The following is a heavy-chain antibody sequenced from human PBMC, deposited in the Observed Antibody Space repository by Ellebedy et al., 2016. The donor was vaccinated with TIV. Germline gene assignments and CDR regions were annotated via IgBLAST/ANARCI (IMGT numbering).Heavy chain of an antibody. V-gene: IGHV5-51*01. D-gene: IGHD3-10*01. J-gene: IGHJ6*02. Sequence: PGGSLRFSCQGSGYKFPNYWIAWVRQMPGKGPEWMGIIYPGDSDTRYSPSFQGHVTFSADKSIDTAYLQWTSLKASDTAMYYCARHGLDPYFYGAGNPSYHYALDVWGQGTTVTVSS. CDR3: ARHGLDPYFYGAGNPSYHYALDV. CDR1: GYKFPNYW. CDR2: IYPGDSDT.